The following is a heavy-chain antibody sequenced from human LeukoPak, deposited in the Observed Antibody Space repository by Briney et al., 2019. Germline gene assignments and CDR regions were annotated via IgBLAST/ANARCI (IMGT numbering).Heavy chain of an antibody. CDR1: GGSISSGGYS. CDR3: ARDRPRGSPDY. V-gene: IGHV4-30-2*01. J-gene: IGHJ4*02. CDR2: IYHSGST. D-gene: IGHD3-10*01. Sequence: PSETLSLTCAVSGGSISSGGYSWSWIRQPPGKGLEWIGYIYHSGSTYYNPSLKSRVTISVDRSKNQFSLKLSSVTAADTAVYYCARDRPRGSPDYWGQGTLVTVSS.